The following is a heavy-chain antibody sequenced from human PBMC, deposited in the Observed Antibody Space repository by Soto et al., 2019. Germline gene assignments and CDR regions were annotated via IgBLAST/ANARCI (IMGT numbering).Heavy chain of an antibody. CDR3: AREGAMVTQGNWFDP. CDR1: GGSICSGGYY. V-gene: IGHV4-31*03. J-gene: IGHJ5*02. CDR2: IYYSGST. D-gene: IGHD5-18*01. Sequence: PSETLSLTCTVSGGSICSGGYYWSWIRQHPGKGLEWIGYIYYSGSTYYNPSLKSRVTISVDTSKNQFSLKLSSVTAADTAVYYCAREGAMVTQGNWFDPWGQGTLLTVSS.